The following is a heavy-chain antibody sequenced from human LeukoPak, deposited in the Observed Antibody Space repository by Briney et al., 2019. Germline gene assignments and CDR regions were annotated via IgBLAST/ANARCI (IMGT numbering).Heavy chain of an antibody. D-gene: IGHD1-7*01. CDR3: ARVDNWNYYFDY. CDR2: ISGSGGST. J-gene: IGHJ4*02. V-gene: IGHV3-23*01. Sequence: GGSLRLSCAASGFTFSSYAMSWVRQAPGKGLEWVSAISGSGGSTYYADSVKGRFTISRDNSKNTLYLQMNSLRAEDTAVYYCARVDNWNYYFDYWGQGTLVTVSS. CDR1: GFTFSSYA.